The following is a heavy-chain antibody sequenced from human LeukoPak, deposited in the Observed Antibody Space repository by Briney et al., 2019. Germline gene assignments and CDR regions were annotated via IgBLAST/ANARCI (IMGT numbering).Heavy chain of an antibody. V-gene: IGHV3-23*01. J-gene: IGHJ4*02. D-gene: IGHD3-16*02. CDR1: GFAFSSYA. CDR2: ISNSATGGTT. Sequence: GGSLRLSCAVSGFAFSSYAMSWVRQAPGRGLEWVSSISNSATGGTTYYSDSVKGRFTISRDNSKNTLYLQMNSLRAEDTAVYSCAKDRDYVWGSYRPVGLVVDHWGQGTLVTVSS. CDR3: AKDRDYVWGSYRPVGLVVDH.